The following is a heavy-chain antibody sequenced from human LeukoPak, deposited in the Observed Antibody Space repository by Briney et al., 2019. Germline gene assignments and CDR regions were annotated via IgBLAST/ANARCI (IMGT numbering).Heavy chain of an antibody. D-gene: IGHD6-19*01. J-gene: IGHJ4*02. CDR1: GFTFSSYW. Sequence: GGSLRLSCAASGFTFSSYWMHWVRQAPGKGLQWVAHISYSSTKTYADSVRGRFTISRDNAKNSLYLQMNSLRADDSAVYYCARECIAVTGKYCLDYWGQGALVTVSS. V-gene: IGHV3-69-1*02. CDR3: ARECIAVTGKYCLDY. CDR2: ISYSSTK.